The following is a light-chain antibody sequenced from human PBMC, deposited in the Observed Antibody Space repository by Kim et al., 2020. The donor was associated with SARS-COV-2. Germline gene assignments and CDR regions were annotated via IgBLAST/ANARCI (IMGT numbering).Light chain of an antibody. J-gene: IGLJ2*01. CDR1: RASKDDNY. CDR2: DDD. Sequence: GKTGHNSGTRNRASKDDNYVQWYRQRPGGVPTTVIYDDDQRPSGVSDRFSGSIDNSSNSASLTISGLRTEDEADYYCQSDNRDNVIFGGGTQLTVL. CDR3: QSDNRDNVI. V-gene: IGLV6-57*03.